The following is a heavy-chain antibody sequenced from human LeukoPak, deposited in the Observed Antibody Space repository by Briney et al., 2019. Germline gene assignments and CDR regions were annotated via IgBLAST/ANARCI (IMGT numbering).Heavy chain of an antibody. V-gene: IGHV3-7*01. CDR3: ASHKQQLVVFDY. CDR1: GFTFSSYW. J-gene: IGHJ4*02. Sequence: PGGSLRLSCAASGFTFSSYWMSWVRQAPGKGLEWVANIKQDGSEKYYVDSVKGRFTISRDNAKDSLYLQMNSLRAEDTTVYYCASHKQQLVVFDYWGQGTLVTVSS. CDR2: IKQDGSEK. D-gene: IGHD6-13*01.